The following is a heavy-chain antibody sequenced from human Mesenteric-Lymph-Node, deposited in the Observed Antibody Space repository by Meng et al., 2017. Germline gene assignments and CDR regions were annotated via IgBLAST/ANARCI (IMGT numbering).Heavy chain of an antibody. J-gene: IGHJ4*02. CDR1: GGSFSGYY. D-gene: IGHD3-22*01. Sequence: VQLQGPGPGLVKPYQTRSLTCAVYGGSFSGYYWSWIRQPPGKGLEWIGEINHSGSTNYNPSLKSRVTISVDTSKNQFSLKLSSVAAADTAVYYCARTHFYDSSNYGFDYWGQGTLVTVSS. CDR3: ARTHFYDSSNYGFDY. V-gene: IGHV4-34*09. CDR2: INHSGST.